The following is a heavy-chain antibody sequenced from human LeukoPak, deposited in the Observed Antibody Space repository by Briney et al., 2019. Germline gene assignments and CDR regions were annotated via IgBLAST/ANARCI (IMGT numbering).Heavy chain of an antibody. CDR2: ISWNSGSI. Sequence: ALLLSCAASGCTFDDYAMHWVRPAPGKGLEGVSGISWNSGSIGYADSVKGRFTIYRDNAKNSLYLQMNSLRAEDTALYYCAKDMGTGALDAFDIWGQGTMVSVSS. J-gene: IGHJ3*02. CDR1: GCTFDDYA. V-gene: IGHV3-9*01. CDR3: AKDMGTGALDAFDI. D-gene: IGHD2-8*02.